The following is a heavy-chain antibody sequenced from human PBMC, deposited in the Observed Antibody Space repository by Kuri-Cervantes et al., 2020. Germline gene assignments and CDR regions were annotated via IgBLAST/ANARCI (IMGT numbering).Heavy chain of an antibody. D-gene: IGHD3-16*01. J-gene: IGHJ6*02. V-gene: IGHV3-9*01. CDR1: GFTFDDYA. Sequence: GGSLRLSSCAASGFTFDDYAMHWVRQAPGKGLEWVSGISWNSGSIGYADSVKGRFTISRDNAKNSLYLQMNSLRAEDTAVYYCALGDYYYYGMDVWGQGTTVTVSS. CDR2: ISWNSGSI. CDR3: ALGDYYYYGMDV.